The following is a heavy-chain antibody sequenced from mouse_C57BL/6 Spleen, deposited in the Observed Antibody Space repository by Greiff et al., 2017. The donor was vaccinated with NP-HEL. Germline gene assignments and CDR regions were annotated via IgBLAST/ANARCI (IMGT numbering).Heavy chain of an antibody. CDR2: IDPSDSYT. V-gene: IGHV1-69*01. D-gene: IGHD2-10*01. Sequence: VQLQQPGAELVMPGASVKLSCKASGYTFTSYWMHWVKQRPGQGLEWIGEIDPSDSYTNYNQKFKGKSTLTVDKSSSTAYMQLSSLTSEDSAVYYCAREGGTSYYPFAYWGQGTLVTVSA. J-gene: IGHJ3*01. CDR1: GYTFTSYW. CDR3: AREGGTSYYPFAY.